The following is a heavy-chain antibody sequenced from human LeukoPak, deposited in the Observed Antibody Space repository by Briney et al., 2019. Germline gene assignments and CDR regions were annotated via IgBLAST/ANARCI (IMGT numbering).Heavy chain of an antibody. CDR1: GYTFTSYA. CDR3: ARDLSITIFGVVIPHDAFDI. Sequence: ASVKVSCKASGYTFTSYAMHWVRQAPGQRLEWMGWINAGNGNTKYSQKFQGRVTITRDTSASTAYMELSSLRSEDTAVYYCARDLSITIFGVVIPHDAFDIWGQGTMVTVSS. CDR2: INAGNGNT. J-gene: IGHJ3*02. V-gene: IGHV1-3*01. D-gene: IGHD3-3*01.